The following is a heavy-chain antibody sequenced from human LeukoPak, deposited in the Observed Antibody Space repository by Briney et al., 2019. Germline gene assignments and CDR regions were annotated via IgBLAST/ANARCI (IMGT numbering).Heavy chain of an antibody. V-gene: IGHV4-59*12. Sequence: SETLSLTCTVSGGSISSYYWSWIRQPPGKGLEWIGYIYYSGSTNYNPSLKSRVTISVDTSKNQFSLKLSSVTAADTAVYYCFTTYGDFDYWGQGTLVTVSS. D-gene: IGHD4-17*01. CDR3: FTTYGDFDY. J-gene: IGHJ4*02. CDR1: GGSISSYY. CDR2: IYYSGST.